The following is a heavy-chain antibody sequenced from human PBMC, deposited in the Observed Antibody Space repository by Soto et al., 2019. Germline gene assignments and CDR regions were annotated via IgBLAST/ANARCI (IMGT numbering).Heavy chain of an antibody. CDR3: AHGSCSSADCYPNPYLDY. J-gene: IGHJ4*02. V-gene: IGHV2-5*02. CDR1: GFSLSTTAEG. CDR2: IYWDDDE. Sequence: QITLKESGPTLVKLTQTLTLTCTFSGFSLSTTAEGVGWIRQPPGKAPEWLALIYWDDDERYSPSLKSRLTITKDTSKNQVVLTMTNVDPVDTATYYCAHGSCSSADCYPNPYLDYWGQGILVTVSS. D-gene: IGHD2-2*01.